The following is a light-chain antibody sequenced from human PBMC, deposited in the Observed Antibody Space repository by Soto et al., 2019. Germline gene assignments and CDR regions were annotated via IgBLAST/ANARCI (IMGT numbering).Light chain of an antibody. V-gene: IGLV1-44*01. CDR2: TDN. CDR3: AAWDDSLKGQV. J-gene: IGLJ2*01. CDR1: SSNIGSHT. Sequence: QSVLTQPPSASGTPGQRVTISCSGSSSNIGSHTVNWYQQLPGTAPKLLLYTDNQRPSGVPVRFSDSKSGTSASLAISGLQSEDDADSYFAAWDDSLKGQVFGGGTKVTVL.